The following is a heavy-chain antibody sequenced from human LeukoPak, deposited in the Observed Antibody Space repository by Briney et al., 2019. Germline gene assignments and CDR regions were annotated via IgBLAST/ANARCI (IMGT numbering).Heavy chain of an antibody. CDR2: ISGSGGST. CDR1: GFTFSTYA. J-gene: IGHJ6*02. CDR3: AKSNSYGRYYYYGMDV. D-gene: IGHD5-18*01. Sequence: GGSLRLSCVVSGFTFSTYAMSWVRQAPGKGLEWVSAISGSGGSTYYADSVKGRFTISRDNSKNTLYLQMNSLRAEDTAVYYCAKSNSYGRYYYYGMDVWGQGTTVTVSS. V-gene: IGHV3-23*01.